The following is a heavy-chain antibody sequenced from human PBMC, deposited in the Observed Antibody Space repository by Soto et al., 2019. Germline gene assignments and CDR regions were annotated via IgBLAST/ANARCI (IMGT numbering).Heavy chain of an antibody. D-gene: IGHD5-12*01. CDR3: ARGSGATILYGMDV. J-gene: IGHJ6*02. V-gene: IGHV4-39*07. CDR1: GASISSSDYY. CDR2: IYYSGTT. Sequence: SETLSLTCTVSGASISSSDYYWGWVRQTPGKGLDWIGNIYYSGTTYYNPSLKSRVTISEDTSKNQFSLKLSSVTAADTAVYYCARGSGATILYGMDVWGQGTTVTVSS.